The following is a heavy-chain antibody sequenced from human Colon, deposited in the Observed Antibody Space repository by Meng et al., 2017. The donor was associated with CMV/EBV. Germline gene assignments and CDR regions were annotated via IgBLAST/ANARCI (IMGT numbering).Heavy chain of an antibody. V-gene: IGHV3-11*05. CDR1: GFTFSDYY. J-gene: IGHJ4*02. Sequence: QVQLGVSGGALVKPGGCLRLSCAASGFTFSDYYMSWIRQAPGKGPEWVSYISGSSTDIKYVDSVKGRFTISRDNAKNSLYLQMNSLRADDTAVYYCSRDPRTLDYWGQGTLVTVSS. CDR3: SRDPRTLDY. CDR2: ISGSSTDI.